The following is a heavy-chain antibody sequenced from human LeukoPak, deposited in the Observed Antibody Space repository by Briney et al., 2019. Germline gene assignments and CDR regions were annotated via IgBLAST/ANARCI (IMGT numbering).Heavy chain of an antibody. CDR1: AYTFTGYY. V-gene: IGHV1-46*01. CDR2: INPSGGST. J-gene: IGHJ4*02. D-gene: IGHD3-10*01. CDR3: ARSWFGDPHYFDY. Sequence: ASVKVSCKASAYTFTGYYVHWVRQAPGQGLEGVGIINPSGGSTSYAQKFQGRVTMTRDTSTSTVYMELSSLRSEDTAVYYCARSWFGDPHYFDYWGQGTLVTVSS.